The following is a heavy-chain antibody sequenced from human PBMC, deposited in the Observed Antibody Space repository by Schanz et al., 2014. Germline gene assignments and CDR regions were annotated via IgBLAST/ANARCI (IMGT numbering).Heavy chain of an antibody. V-gene: IGHV7-4-1*02. Sequence: QVQLVQSGFELKKPGASVKVSCKASGYTFTKYAMNWVRQAPGQGLEWMGWISTYTGNPTYAQGFTGRFVFSLDTSVSTEYLQISSLKAEDTAIYYCATHNIYCGDDCSHYYWGQGTLVTVSS. CDR2: ISTYTGNP. J-gene: IGHJ4*02. CDR1: GYTFTKYA. CDR3: ATHNIYCGDDCSHYY. D-gene: IGHD2-21*01.